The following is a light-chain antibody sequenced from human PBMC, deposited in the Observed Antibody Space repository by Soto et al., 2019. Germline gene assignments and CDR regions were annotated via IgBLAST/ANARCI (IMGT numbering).Light chain of an antibody. CDR3: QSYDNSLSAAV. V-gene: IGLV1-40*01. Sequence: QSVLTQPPSASGAPGQRVTISCTGSSSNTGAGYDVHWYQQLPGTAPNLLINDNSTRPSGVPDRFSGSKSGTSASLAITGLQTEDEADYYCQSYDNSLSAAVFGGGTKLTVL. J-gene: IGLJ2*01. CDR2: DNS. CDR1: SSNTGAGYD.